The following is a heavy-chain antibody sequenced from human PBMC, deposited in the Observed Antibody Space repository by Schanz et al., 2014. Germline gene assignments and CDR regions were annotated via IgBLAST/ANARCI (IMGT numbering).Heavy chain of an antibody. CDR1: GFTFTTYA. V-gene: IGHV3-48*04. Sequence: DVQLLESGGGLVQPGESLRLSCAASGFTFTTYAMTWVRQAPGKGLEWVSDISDSGDSTHYADSVKGRFTISRDNAKNSLYLQMNSLTAEDTAAYYCARGVRIDYWGPGRLVTVSS. J-gene: IGHJ4*02. D-gene: IGHD3-3*01. CDR2: ISDSGDST. CDR3: ARGVRIDY.